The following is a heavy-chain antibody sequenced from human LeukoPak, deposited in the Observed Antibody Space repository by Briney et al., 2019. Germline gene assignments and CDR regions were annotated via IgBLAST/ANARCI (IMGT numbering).Heavy chain of an antibody. D-gene: IGHD2-2*02. CDR2: IKQDESEK. V-gene: IGHV3-7*01. CDR3: ARRANYCSSTSCSTQNWYDP. CDR1: GFTFSSYW. J-gene: IGHJ5*02. Sequence: GGSLRLSCAASGFTFSSYWMSWVRQAPGKGLEWVANIKQDESEKYYVDSVKGRFTISRDNAKNSLYLQMNSLRAEDTAVYYCARRANYCSSTSCSTQNWYDPWGQGTLVTVSS.